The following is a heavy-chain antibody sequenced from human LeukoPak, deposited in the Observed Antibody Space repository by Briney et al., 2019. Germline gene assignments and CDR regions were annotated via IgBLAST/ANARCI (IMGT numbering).Heavy chain of an antibody. Sequence: GGSLRPSCAASGFTFSSYSMNWVRQAPGKGLEWVSYISSSSSTIYYADSVKGRFTISRDNAKNSLYLQMNSLRAEDTAVYYCARGIVGANYWYFDLWGRGTLVTVSS. V-gene: IGHV3-48*01. CDR2: ISSSSSTI. CDR3: ARGIVGANYWYFDL. CDR1: GFTFSSYS. D-gene: IGHD1-26*01. J-gene: IGHJ2*01.